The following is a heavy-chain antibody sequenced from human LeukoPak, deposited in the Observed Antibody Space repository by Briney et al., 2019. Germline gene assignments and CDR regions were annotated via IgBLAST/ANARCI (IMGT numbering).Heavy chain of an antibody. CDR1: GGSISSYY. CDR3: ASRKLGNDY. V-gene: IGHV4-59*01. D-gene: IGHD7-27*01. J-gene: IGHJ4*02. CDR2: ISDSGST. Sequence: PSETLSLTCTVSGGSISSYYWSWIRQPSGKGLEWIGYISDSGSTNYNPSLKSRVTISVDTSKNQFSLKLISVTAADTAVYYCASRKLGNDYWGQGTLVTVSS.